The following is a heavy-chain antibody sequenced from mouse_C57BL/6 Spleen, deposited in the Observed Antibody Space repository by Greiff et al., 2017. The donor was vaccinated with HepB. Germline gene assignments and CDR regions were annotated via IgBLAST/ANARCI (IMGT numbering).Heavy chain of an antibody. J-gene: IGHJ3*01. CDR1: GYTFTSYW. CDR3: ARPLTGPFAY. D-gene: IGHD4-1*01. V-gene: IGHV1-50*01. Sequence: VQLQQPGAELVKPGASVKLSCKASGYTFTSYWMQWVKQRPGQGLEWIGEIDPSDSYTNYNQKFKGKATLTVDTSSSTAYMQLSSLTSEDSAVYYCARPLTGPFAYWGQGTLVTVSA. CDR2: IDPSDSYT.